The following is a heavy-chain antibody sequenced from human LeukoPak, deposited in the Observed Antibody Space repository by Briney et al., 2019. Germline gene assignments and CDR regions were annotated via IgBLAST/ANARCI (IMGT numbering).Heavy chain of an antibody. J-gene: IGHJ4*02. Sequence: ASVKVSCKASGGTFSSYAISWVRQAPGQGLEWMGWINPSSGGTNYAQKFQGRVTMTRDTSISTAYMELSRLRSDDTAVYYCARAVAGTSDYWGQGTLVTVSS. CDR3: ARAVAGTSDY. CDR2: INPSSGGT. CDR1: GGTFSSYA. V-gene: IGHV1-2*02. D-gene: IGHD6-19*01.